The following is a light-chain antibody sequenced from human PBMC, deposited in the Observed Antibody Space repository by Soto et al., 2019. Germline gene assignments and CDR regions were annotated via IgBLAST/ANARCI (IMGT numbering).Light chain of an antibody. CDR2: LGS. CDR1: QSLLHSNGYNY. V-gene: IGKV2-28*01. CDR3: MQALQAPLT. Sequence: DIVVPQSPLSLPVTPGEPASISCRSSQSLLHSNGYNYLDWYLQKPGQSPQLLIYLGSNRASGVPDGFSGSGSGTDFTLKITRVEAEDVGLYDCMQALQAPLTFGQGTKVEI. J-gene: IGKJ1*01.